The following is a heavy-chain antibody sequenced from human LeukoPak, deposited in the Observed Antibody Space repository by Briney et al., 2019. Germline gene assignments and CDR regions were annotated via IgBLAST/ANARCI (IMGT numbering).Heavy chain of an antibody. V-gene: IGHV4-34*01. D-gene: IGHD3-22*01. J-gene: IGHJ2*01. CDR1: AESFSGYY. CDR3: ARGRISVIVPPYWYFDL. CDR2: INHSGTT. Sequence: PSETLSLTCAVYAESFSGYYWSWIHQPPGKGLEWIGEINHSGTTNYNPSLKSRVTISVDTSKNQFSLRLSSVTAADTSVYYCARGRISVIVPPYWYFDLWGRGTLVTVSS.